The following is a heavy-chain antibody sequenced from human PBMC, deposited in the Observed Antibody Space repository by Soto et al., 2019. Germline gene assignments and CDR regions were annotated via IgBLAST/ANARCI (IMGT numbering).Heavy chain of an antibody. J-gene: IGHJ1*01. CDR2: ISYDGSEK. CDR3: ARGGDDYTPFLH. V-gene: IGHV3-30-3*01. CDR1: GFTFSSYA. Sequence: QVQLVESGGGAVQPGRSLRISCAASGFTFSSYAIQWVHQAPGKGLEWVGLISYDGSEKFFADSVKGRFTISRDNSKNTVFLQMNSLRTEDTAVYYCARGGDDYTPFLHWGQGTLVTVSS. D-gene: IGHD4-4*01.